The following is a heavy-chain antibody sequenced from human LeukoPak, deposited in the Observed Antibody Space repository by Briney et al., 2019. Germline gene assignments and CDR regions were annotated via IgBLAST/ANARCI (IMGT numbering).Heavy chain of an antibody. CDR3: ARGAAAVWRWDWFDP. V-gene: IGHV3-23*01. CDR1: GFTFSSYA. D-gene: IGHD6-13*01. Sequence: QSGGSLRLSCAASGFTFSSYAMSWVRQAPGKGLEWVSAISGSGGSTYYADSVKGRFTISRDNSKNTLYLQMNSLRAEDTAVYYCARGAAAVWRWDWFDPWGQGTLVTVSS. CDR2: ISGSGGST. J-gene: IGHJ5*02.